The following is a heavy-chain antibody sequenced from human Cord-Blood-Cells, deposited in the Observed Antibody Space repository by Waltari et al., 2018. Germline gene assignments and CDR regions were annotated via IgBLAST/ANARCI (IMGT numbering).Heavy chain of an antibody. CDR3: ARGDWNYSFDI. J-gene: IGHJ3*02. V-gene: IGHV4-31*03. CDR2: IYYSGST. D-gene: IGHD1-7*01. CDR1: GGSISSGGYS. Sequence: QVQLQESGPGLVTPSQTLSLTCTVSGGSISSGGYSWSWIRQHPGKGLEWIGYIYYSGSTYYNPSLKSRVTISVDTSKNQFSLKLSSVTAADTAVYYCARGDWNYSFDIWGQGTMVTVSS.